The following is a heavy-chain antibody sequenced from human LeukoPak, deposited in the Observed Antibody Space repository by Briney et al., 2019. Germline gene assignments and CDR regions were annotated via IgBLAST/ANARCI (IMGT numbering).Heavy chain of an antibody. Sequence: GGSLRLSCAASGFTFSSYAMSWVRQAPGKGLEWVSAISGSGGSTYYADSVKGRFTISRDNSKNTLYLQMNSLRAEDTAVYYCAKFSGSWYVVYPAYYFGYWGQGTLVTVSS. J-gene: IGHJ4*02. D-gene: IGHD6-13*01. CDR1: GFTFSSYA. V-gene: IGHV3-23*01. CDR2: ISGSGGST. CDR3: AKFSGSWYVVYPAYYFGY.